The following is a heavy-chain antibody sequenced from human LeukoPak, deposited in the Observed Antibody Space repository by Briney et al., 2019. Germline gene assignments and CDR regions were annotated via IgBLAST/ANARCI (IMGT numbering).Heavy chain of an antibody. CDR3: ARDEYNWNVDAFDI. D-gene: IGHD1-20*01. CDR2: ISGSGGNT. CDR1: GFTFSRNG. Sequence: GGSLRLSCAASGFTFSRNGMTWVRQAPGKGLEWVSAISGSGGNTYYADSVKGRFTISRDNAKNSLYLQMNSLRAEDTAVYYCARDEYNWNVDAFDIWGQGTVVTVSS. V-gene: IGHV3-23*01. J-gene: IGHJ3*02.